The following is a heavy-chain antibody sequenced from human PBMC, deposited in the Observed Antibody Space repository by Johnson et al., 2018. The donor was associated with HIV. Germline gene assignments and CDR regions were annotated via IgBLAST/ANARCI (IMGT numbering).Heavy chain of an antibody. CDR2: ISGSGGST. J-gene: IGHJ3*02. CDR1: GFTFSDYC. CDR3: ARDQSEVDAFDI. V-gene: IGHV3-11*04. Sequence: QVQLVESGGDLVKPGGSLRLSCAASGFTFSDYCMSWIRQAPGKGLEWVSAISGSGGSTYYAAYVKGRFTISRDNAKYSLYLQMNSLRAEDTAVYYCARDQSEVDAFDIWGQGTMVTVSS.